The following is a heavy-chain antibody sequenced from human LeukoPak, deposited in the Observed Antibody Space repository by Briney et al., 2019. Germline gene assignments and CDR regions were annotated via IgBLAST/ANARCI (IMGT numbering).Heavy chain of an antibody. J-gene: IGHJ4*02. CDR3: ARDKAVTPYYFDY. CDR2: IYSSGST. V-gene: IGHV4-4*07. D-gene: IGHD4-17*01. Sequence: PSETLSLTCTVSGGSLSSYYWSWLRQPAGKGLDGIGRIYSSGSTNYNPSLKSRVTMSVDTSKNKFSLKLSSVIAADTAVYYCARDKAVTPYYFDYWGQGTLVTVSS. CDR1: GGSLSSYY.